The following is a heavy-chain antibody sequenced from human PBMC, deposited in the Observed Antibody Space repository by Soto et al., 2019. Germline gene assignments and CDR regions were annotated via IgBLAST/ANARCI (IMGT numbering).Heavy chain of an antibody. J-gene: IGHJ3*02. CDR1: GFSFQSYS. CDR3: VRDHNWAFDI. V-gene: IGHV3-48*01. CDR2: ISRDGGAK. Sequence: GGSLRLSCAASGFSFQSYSMNWVRQDPVKGLEWVSYISRDGGAKYYADSVNGRFTISRDNVENSLFLQMNILRAEDTAVYYCVRDHNWAFDIWGQGTTVTVSS.